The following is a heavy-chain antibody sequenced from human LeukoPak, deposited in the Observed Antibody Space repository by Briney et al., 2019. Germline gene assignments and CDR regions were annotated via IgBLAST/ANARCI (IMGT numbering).Heavy chain of an antibody. D-gene: IGHD6-13*01. V-gene: IGHV4-34*01. CDR3: ARVLSSSEGYFDY. CDR1: GGSFSGYY. J-gene: IGHJ4*02. Sequence: SETLSLTCAVYGGSFSGYYWSWIRQPPGKGLEWIGEINHSGSTNYNPSLKSRVTISVDTSKNQFSLKLSSVTAADTAVYYCARVLSSSEGYFDYWGQGTLVTVSS. CDR2: INHSGST.